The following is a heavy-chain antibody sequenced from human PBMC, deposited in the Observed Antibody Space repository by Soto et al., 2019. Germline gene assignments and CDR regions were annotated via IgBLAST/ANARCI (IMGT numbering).Heavy chain of an antibody. V-gene: IGHV1-3*01. CDR1: GYTFTLYA. D-gene: IGHD3-3*01. CDR3: ARDQRRDYDFWSGYSQGFDY. J-gene: IGHJ4*02. CDR2: INAANGNT. Sequence: ASVEVSSKASGYTFTLYAMHWVRQAPGQRLERMGWINAANGNTKSSLKFQGRVTFTRDTSASTGYMELSTLNSADTAVYYCARDQRRDYDFWSGYSQGFDYWGQRTPVTVS.